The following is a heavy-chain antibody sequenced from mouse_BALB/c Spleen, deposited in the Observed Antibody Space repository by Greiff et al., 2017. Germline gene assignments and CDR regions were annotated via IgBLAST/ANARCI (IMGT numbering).Heavy chain of an antibody. V-gene: IGHV2-6-7*01. J-gene: IGHJ4*01. CDR1: GFSLTGYG. CDR2: IWGDGST. CDR3: ARRGWVYAMDY. D-gene: IGHD3-3*01. Sequence: VQGVESGPGLVAPSQSLSITCAVSGFSLTGYGVNWVRQPPGKGLEWLGMIWGDGSTDYNSALKSRLSISKDNSKSQVFLKMNSLQTDDTARYYCARRGWVYAMDYWGQGTSVTVSS.